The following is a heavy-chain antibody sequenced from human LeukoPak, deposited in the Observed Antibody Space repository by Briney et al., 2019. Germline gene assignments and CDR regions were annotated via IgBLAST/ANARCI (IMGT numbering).Heavy chain of an antibody. V-gene: IGHV4-39*02. D-gene: IGHD2-2*01. CDR3: AREMRGCSSTSCYGAPYYYYMDV. CDR1: GGSLSSSSYY. CDR2: IYSRGST. Sequence: PSETLSLTCTVSGGSLSSSSYYWGWIRQPPGRGLEWIGSIYSRGSTSYNPSLKSRVTISVDTSKNQFSLKLSSVTAADTAVYYCAREMRGCSSTSCYGAPYYYYMDVWGKGTTVTVSS. J-gene: IGHJ6*03.